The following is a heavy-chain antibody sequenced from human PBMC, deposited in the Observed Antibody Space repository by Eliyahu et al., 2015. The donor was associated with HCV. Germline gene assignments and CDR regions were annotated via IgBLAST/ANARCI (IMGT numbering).Heavy chain of an antibody. Sequence: QVQLVQSGAEVKTPGASVKVSCKASGYTFTNYYIHWVRQAPGQGLEWMGVINPSGSDTEYAQKFQGRVTLTSDTSMSTVYMELTSLRSEDTAVYYCARKGGLDYWGQGTLVIVSS. CDR2: INPSGSDT. V-gene: IGHV1-46*01. CDR3: ARKGGLDY. CDR1: GYTFTNYY. J-gene: IGHJ4*02. D-gene: IGHD3-16*01.